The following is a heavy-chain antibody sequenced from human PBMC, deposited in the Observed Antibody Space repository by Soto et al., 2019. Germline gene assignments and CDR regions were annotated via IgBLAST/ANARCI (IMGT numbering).Heavy chain of an antibody. Sequence: EVQLVESGGGLVQPGRSLRLSCAASGFTFDDYAMHWVRQAPGKGLEWVSGISWNSGNIGYADSVKGRFTISRDNAKNSLYLQMNSLRAEDTALYYGAKGVSYYDILTGYFQHWGQGTLVTVSS. CDR3: AKGVSYYDILTGYFQH. CDR2: ISWNSGNI. CDR1: GFTFDDYA. D-gene: IGHD3-9*01. J-gene: IGHJ1*01. V-gene: IGHV3-9*01.